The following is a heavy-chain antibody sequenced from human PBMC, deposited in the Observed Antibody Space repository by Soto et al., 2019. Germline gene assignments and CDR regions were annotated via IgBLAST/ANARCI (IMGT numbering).Heavy chain of an antibody. J-gene: IGHJ4*02. CDR3: TGPYPYYFDS. V-gene: IGHV4-34*01. CDR2: INHSGNT. CDR1: GGSFSTYY. Sequence: QVQLQQWGAGLLKPSETLSLTCTVYGGSFSTYYWSWIRQPPGKGLEWIGEINHSGNTNYNPSLMGRVTMSFDTSKNQFSLKLSSVTAADTAVYYCTGPYPYYFDSWGQGTLVTASS.